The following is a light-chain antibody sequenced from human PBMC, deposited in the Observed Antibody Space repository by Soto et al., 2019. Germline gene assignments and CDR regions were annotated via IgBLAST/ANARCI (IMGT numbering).Light chain of an antibody. CDR3: CSYAGGRV. CDR1: SSAVGSYNL. J-gene: IGLJ2*01. Sequence: QSALTQPASVSGSPGQSITISCTGTSSAVGSYNLVSWYQQHPGKAPKLMIYEGSKRPSGVSNRFSGSKSGNTASLTISGLQAEYEADYYCCSYAGGRVFGGGTKLTVL. V-gene: IGLV2-23*01. CDR2: EGS.